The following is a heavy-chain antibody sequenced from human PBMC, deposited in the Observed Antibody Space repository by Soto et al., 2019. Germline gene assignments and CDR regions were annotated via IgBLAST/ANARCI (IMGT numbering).Heavy chain of an antibody. CDR3: ALYGSFYYYFDY. Sequence: QLQLQESGPGLVKPSETLSLTCTVSGGSISSSSYYWGWIRQPPGKGLEWIGSIYYSGRTYYNPSLKSRVTISVNTSKNQFSLKLSSVNAADTAVYYCALYGSFYYYFDYWGQGTLVTVSS. CDR2: IYYSGRT. CDR1: GGSISSSSYY. V-gene: IGHV4-39*01. D-gene: IGHD2-15*01. J-gene: IGHJ4*02.